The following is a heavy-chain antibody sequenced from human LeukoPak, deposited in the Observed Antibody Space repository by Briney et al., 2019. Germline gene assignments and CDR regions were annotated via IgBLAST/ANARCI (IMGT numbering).Heavy chain of an antibody. V-gene: IGHV3-74*01. Sequence: GGSLRLSCAASGFTFSSYWMHWVRQAPGKGLVWVSRINTDGSSTSYADSVKGRFTISRDNAKNTLYLQMNSLRAEDTAVYYCARWDDSDWAFGNWGPGILVTVSS. D-gene: IGHD2-21*01. CDR3: ARWDDSDWAFGN. CDR2: INTDGSST. CDR1: GFTFSSYW. J-gene: IGHJ4*02.